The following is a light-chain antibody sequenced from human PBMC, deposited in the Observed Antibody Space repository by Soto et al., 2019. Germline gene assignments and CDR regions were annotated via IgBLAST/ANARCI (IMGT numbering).Light chain of an antibody. Sequence: QSALTQPPSVTGAPGQRVTISCTGNNSNIGAGYPVHWYLHFPGTAPKLLIYANTIRPSGVPDRFSGSRSGTSASLAITGLQAEDEADFYRQSYDSSLVGLIFGGGTKVTVL. CDR2: ANT. CDR3: QSYDSSLVGLI. V-gene: IGLV1-40*01. CDR1: NSNIGAGYP. J-gene: IGLJ2*01.